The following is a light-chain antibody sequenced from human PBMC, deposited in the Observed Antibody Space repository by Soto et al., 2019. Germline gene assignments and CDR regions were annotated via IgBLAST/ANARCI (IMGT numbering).Light chain of an antibody. CDR1: QSVSSN. V-gene: IGKV3-15*01. CDR3: QQYNNWPLT. Sequence: EKVMTQSPATLSVSPGERATLSCRASQSVSSNLAWYQQKPGQAPRLLIYGASSRATGIPVRFSGSGSVTEFTLTISSLQSEDFAVYYCQQYNNWPLTFGQGTRLEIK. J-gene: IGKJ5*01. CDR2: GAS.